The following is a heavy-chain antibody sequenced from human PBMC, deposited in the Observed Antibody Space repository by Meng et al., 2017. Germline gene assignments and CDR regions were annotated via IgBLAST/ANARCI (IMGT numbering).Heavy chain of an antibody. Sequence: QGKLVQSGAEVKTPGDSVKVSCMASGYTFTGYYMHWVRQAAGQGLEWMGWINPNSGGTNYAQKFQGRVTMTRDTSISTAYMELSRLRSDDTAVYYCATRGNPYLNCWGQGTLVTVSS. V-gene: IGHV1-2*02. CDR2: INPNSGGT. CDR3: ATRGNPYLNC. J-gene: IGHJ4*02. CDR1: GYTFTGYY.